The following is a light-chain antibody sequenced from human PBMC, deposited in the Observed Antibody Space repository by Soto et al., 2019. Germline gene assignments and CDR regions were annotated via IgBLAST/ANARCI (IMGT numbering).Light chain of an antibody. V-gene: IGLV2-8*01. CDR3: TSYAGSSIPVV. Sequence: QSVLTQPPSASGSPGQSVTISCTGASRDVGKYNFVSWYQQHPGKAPKLMIYDVTERPSGVPDRFSGSKSGNTASLTVSGLQAEDEADYYCTSYAGSSIPVVFGGGTQLTFL. CDR1: SRDVGKYNF. J-gene: IGLJ2*01. CDR2: DVT.